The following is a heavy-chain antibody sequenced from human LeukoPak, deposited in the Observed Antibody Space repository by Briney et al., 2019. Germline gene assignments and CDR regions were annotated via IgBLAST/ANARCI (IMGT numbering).Heavy chain of an antibody. CDR3: AKAAAAPGFDF. J-gene: IGHJ4*02. CDR1: XXXXSSXA. V-gene: IGHV3-23*01. CDR2: VSGSGDRM. Sequence: SXXLSCAASXXXXSSXALNXVXQXPGXGXXWXATVSGSGDRMYHADSVKGWFTISRDNSKNTIYLQMNSLRAEDTALYYCAKAAAAPGFDFWGQGTLVTVSS. D-gene: IGHD6-13*01.